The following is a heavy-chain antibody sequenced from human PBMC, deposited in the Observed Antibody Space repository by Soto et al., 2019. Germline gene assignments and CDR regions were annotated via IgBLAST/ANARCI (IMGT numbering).Heavy chain of an antibody. CDR2: IYNGGST. J-gene: IGHJ4*02. CDR1: GGSISNVNYC. Sequence: QVQLQESGPGLVKPSETLSLTCTVSGGSISNVNYCWSWIRQSPDKGLEWIGHIYNGGSTYNNPSLKSRVTISVDTPNNQSSRELHSESAAHTAVYSCASGPPGDQVDYWGKGTLVTVSS. D-gene: IGHD7-27*01. CDR3: ASGPPGDQVDY. V-gene: IGHV4-30-4*01.